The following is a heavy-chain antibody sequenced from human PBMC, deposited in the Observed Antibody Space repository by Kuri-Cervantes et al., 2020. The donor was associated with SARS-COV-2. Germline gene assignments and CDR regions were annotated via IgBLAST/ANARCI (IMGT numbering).Heavy chain of an antibody. CDR1: GYTFTSYG. CDR2: ISAYNGNT. D-gene: IGHD2-15*01. J-gene: IGHJ4*02. V-gene: IGHV1-18*04. Sequence: ASVPVSCLAHGYTFTSYGISWVRQAPGQGLDWMRWISAYNGNTNYAQKFQGRVTMTRNTSISTAYMELSSLRSEDTAVYYCARESRYCSGGSCLRPLGYWGQGTLVTVSS. CDR3: ARESRYCSGGSCLRPLGY.